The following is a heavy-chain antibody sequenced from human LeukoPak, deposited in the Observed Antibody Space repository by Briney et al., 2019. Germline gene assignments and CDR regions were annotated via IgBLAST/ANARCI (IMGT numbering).Heavy chain of an antibody. D-gene: IGHD4-23*01. V-gene: IGHV3-30*18. CDR1: GFTFSSYG. CDR3: AKEGTVAFDY. CDR2: ISYDGSNK. Sequence: PGGSLRLSCAASGFTFSSYGMHWVRQAPGKGLEWVAVISYDGSNKYYADSVKGRFTISRDNSKNTPYLQMNSLRAEDTAVYYCAKEGTVAFDYWGQGTLVTVSS. J-gene: IGHJ4*02.